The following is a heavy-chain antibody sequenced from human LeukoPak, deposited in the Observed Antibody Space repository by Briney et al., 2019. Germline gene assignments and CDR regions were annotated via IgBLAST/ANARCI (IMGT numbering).Heavy chain of an antibody. CDR1: GYTFTGYY. CDR2: INPNSGGT. V-gene: IGHV1-2*02. D-gene: IGHD3-9*01. Sequence: GASVTVSCKASGYTFTGYYMHWVRQAPGQGLGWMGWINPNSGGTNYAQKFQGRVTMTRDTSISTAYMELSRLRSDDTAVYYCARDPLRYFDWLLPHDAFDIWGQGTMVTVSS. CDR3: ARDPLRYFDWLLPHDAFDI. J-gene: IGHJ3*02.